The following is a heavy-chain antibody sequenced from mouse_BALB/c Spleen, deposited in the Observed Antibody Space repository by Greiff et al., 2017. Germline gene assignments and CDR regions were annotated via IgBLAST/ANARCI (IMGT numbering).Heavy chain of an antibody. CDR3: ARHHYDYDAMDY. Sequence: EVNVVESGGGLVKPGGSLKLSCAASGFAFSSYDMSWVRQTPEKRLEWVAYISSGGGSTYYPDTVKGRFTISRDNAKNTLYLQMSSLKSEDTAMYYCARHHYDYDAMDYWGQGTSVTVSS. CDR1: GFAFSSYD. J-gene: IGHJ4*01. CDR2: ISSGGGST. V-gene: IGHV5-12-1*01. D-gene: IGHD1-1*02.